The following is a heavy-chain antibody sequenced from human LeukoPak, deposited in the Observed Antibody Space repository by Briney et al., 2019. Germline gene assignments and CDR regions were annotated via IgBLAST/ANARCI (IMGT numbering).Heavy chain of an antibody. CDR2: IYYSGST. J-gene: IGHJ5*02. CDR3: GRHASRVTTSPKHNWFHP. V-gene: IGHV4-59*08. CDR1: GGSISSYY. Sequence: SETLSLTCTVSGGSISSYYWSWIRQPPGKGLEWIGYIYYSGSTNYNPSLKSRVTISVDTSKNQFSLKLSSVNAADTAVYYCGRHASRVTTSPKHNWFHPWGQGTLVTVSS. D-gene: IGHD4-11*01.